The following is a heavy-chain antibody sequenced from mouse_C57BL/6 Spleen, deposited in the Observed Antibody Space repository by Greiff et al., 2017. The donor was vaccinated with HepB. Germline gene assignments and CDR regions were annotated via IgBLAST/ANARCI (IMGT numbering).Heavy chain of an antibody. CDR2: IDPNSGGT. J-gene: IGHJ1*03. V-gene: IGHV1-72*01. Sequence: QVQLQHPGAELVKPGASVKLSCKASGYTFTSYWMHWVKQRPGRGLEWIGRIDPNSGGTKYNEKFKSKATLTVDKPSSTAYMQLSSLTSEDSAVYYCARRKEVITTVVARYFDVWGTGTTVTVSS. CDR3: ARRKEVITTVVARYFDV. D-gene: IGHD1-1*01. CDR1: GYTFTSYW.